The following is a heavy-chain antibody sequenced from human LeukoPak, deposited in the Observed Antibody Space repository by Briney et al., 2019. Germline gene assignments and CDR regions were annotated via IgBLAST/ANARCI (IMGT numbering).Heavy chain of an antibody. CDR1: GFTFSSYA. CDR3: ARDRPRPGYDSSGYYYSDYFDY. CDR2: ISYDGSNK. Sequence: GRSLRLSCAASGFTFSSYAMHWVRQAPGKGLEWVAVISYDGSNKYYADSVKGRFTISGDNAKNSLYLQMISLRAEDTAVYYCARDRPRPGYDSSGYYYSDYFDYWGQGTLVTVSS. J-gene: IGHJ4*02. D-gene: IGHD3-22*01. V-gene: IGHV3-30*04.